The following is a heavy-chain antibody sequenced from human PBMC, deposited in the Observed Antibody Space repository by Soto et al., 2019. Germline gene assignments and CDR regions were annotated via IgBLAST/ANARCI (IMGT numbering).Heavy chain of an antibody. Sequence: PGGSLRLSCAASGFTFSGPAMHWVRQASGKGLEWVGRIRSKANSYATAYAASVKGRFTISRDDSKNTAYLQMNSLKTEDTAVYYCTRRKDYSNFFRLESPYGMDVWGQGTTVTVSS. CDR2: IRSKANSYAT. V-gene: IGHV3-73*01. D-gene: IGHD4-4*01. CDR1: GFTFSGPA. J-gene: IGHJ6*02. CDR3: TRRKDYSNFFRLESPYGMDV.